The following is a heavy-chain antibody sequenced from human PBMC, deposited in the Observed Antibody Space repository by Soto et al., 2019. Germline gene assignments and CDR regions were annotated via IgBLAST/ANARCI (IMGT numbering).Heavy chain of an antibody. CDR1: GGTFSSYT. CDR2: IIPILGIA. CDR3: ATRLEPRPYFAY. Sequence: QVQLVQSGAEVKKPGSSVKVSCKASGGTFSSYTISWVRQAPGQGLEWMGRIIPILGIANYAQKFQGRVTITADKSTSTAYMELSSLRSEDTAVYYCATRLEPRPYFAYWGQGTLVTVSS. J-gene: IGHJ4*02. D-gene: IGHD1-1*01. V-gene: IGHV1-69*02.